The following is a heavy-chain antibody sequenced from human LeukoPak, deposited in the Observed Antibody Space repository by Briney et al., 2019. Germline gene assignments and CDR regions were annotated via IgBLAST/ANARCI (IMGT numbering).Heavy chain of an antibody. CDR1: GLTFSSSW. CDR2: INPDGNKK. D-gene: IGHD5-24*01. Sequence: GGSLRLSCAVSGLTFSSSWMDWVRQAPGKGLEWVASINPDGNKKYSADSVKGRFTISRDNAENSLYLQMNSLRAEDTAVYYCARALDGYNAYFDYWGQGTLVTVSS. V-gene: IGHV3-7*01. J-gene: IGHJ4*02. CDR3: ARALDGYNAYFDY.